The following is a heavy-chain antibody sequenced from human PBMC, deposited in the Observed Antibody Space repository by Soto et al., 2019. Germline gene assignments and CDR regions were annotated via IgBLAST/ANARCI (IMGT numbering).Heavy chain of an antibody. CDR2: MNPNSGNT. J-gene: IGHJ3*02. Sequence: ASVKVSCKASGYTFTSYDINWVRQATGQGLEWMGWMNPNSGNTGYAQKFQGRVTMTRNTSISTAYMELSSLRSEDTAVYYCATPSGYDILTGFHDAFDIWGQGTMVTDSS. CDR1: GYTFTSYD. V-gene: IGHV1-8*01. D-gene: IGHD3-9*01. CDR3: ATPSGYDILTGFHDAFDI.